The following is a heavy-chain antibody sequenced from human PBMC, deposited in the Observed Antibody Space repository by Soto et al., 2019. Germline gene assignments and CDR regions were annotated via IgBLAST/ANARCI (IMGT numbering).Heavy chain of an antibody. V-gene: IGHV4-4*02. J-gene: IGHJ6*02. CDR3: ARDDRIAVAGYYYYGMDV. Sequence: SETLSLTCAVSGGSISSSNWWSWVRQPPGKGLEWIGEIYHSGSTNYNPSLKSRVTISVDKSKNQFSLKLSSVTAADTAVYYCARDDRIAVAGYYYYGMDVWGQGTTVTVSS. D-gene: IGHD6-19*01. CDR2: IYHSGST. CDR1: GGSISSSNW.